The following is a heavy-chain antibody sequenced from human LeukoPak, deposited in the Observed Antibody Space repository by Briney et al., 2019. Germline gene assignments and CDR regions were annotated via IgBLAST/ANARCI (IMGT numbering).Heavy chain of an antibody. J-gene: IGHJ3*02. Sequence: SETLSLTRTVSGGSFSSHYWSWIRQPPGKGLEWIGYISYIGSTNYNPSLKSRVTISVDTSKNQFSLKLSSVTAADTAVYYCARDPTTVTKGLDIWGQGTMVTVSS. CDR1: GGSFSSHY. V-gene: IGHV4-59*11. CDR3: ARDPTTVTKGLDI. D-gene: IGHD4-17*01. CDR2: ISYIGST.